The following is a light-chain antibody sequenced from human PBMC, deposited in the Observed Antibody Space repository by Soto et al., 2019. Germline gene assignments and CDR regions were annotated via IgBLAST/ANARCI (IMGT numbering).Light chain of an antibody. CDR3: QQYNNYPWT. CDR2: KAS. CDR1: QSISSW. V-gene: IGKV1-5*03. J-gene: IGKJ1*01. Sequence: DIQMTQSPSTLSASVGDRVTITCRASQSISSWLAWYQQKPGKAPKLLIYKASSLESGVPSRFSSSGSGTEFTLTISSLQPEDFATYYCQQYNNYPWTFGQGTKVDIK.